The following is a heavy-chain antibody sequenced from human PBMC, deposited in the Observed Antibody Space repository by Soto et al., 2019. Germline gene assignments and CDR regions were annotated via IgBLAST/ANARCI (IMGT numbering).Heavy chain of an antibody. Sequence: VKVSCKASGYTFTGYYMHWVRQAPGQGLEWMGWINPNSGGTNYAQKFQGRVTITADQSTNTAYMELSSLRSEDTAVYYCAREGLVLVPTTVNSDYYYYAMDVWGQGTTVTVSS. CDR3: AREGLVLVPTTVNSDYYYYAMDV. CDR2: INPNSGGT. D-gene: IGHD2-2*01. J-gene: IGHJ6*02. CDR1: GYTFTGYY. V-gene: IGHV1-2*02.